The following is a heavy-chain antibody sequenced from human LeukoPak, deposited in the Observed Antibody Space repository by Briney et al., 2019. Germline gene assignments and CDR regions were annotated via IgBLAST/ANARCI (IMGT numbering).Heavy chain of an antibody. D-gene: IGHD3-10*02. CDR2: INHSGST. V-gene: IGHV4-34*01. Sequence: SETLSLTCAVYGGSFSGYYWSWTRQPPGKGLEWIGEINHSGSTNYNPSLKSRVTISVDTSKNQFSLKVSSVTAADTAVYYCARHMLGAYNWFDPWGQGTLVTVSS. CDR1: GGSFSGYY. J-gene: IGHJ5*02. CDR3: ARHMLGAYNWFDP.